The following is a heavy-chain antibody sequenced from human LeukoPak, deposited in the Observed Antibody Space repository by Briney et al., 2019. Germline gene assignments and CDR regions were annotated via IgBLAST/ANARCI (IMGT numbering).Heavy chain of an antibody. CDR2: INPNSGGT. CDR1: GYTFTGYY. Sequence: SXXVSCKASGYTFTGYYMHWVRQAPGQGLEWMGRINPNSGGTNYAQKFQGRVTMTRDTSISIAYMELSRLRSDDTAVYYCARAHLRYFDWLLSWGQGTLVTVSS. D-gene: IGHD3-9*01. V-gene: IGHV1-2*06. CDR3: ARAHLRYFDWLLS. J-gene: IGHJ5*02.